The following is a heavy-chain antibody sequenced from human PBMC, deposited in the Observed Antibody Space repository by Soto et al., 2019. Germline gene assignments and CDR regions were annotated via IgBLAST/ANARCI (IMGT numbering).Heavy chain of an antibody. J-gene: IGHJ3*02. Sequence: PGGSLRLSCGTSGVTFSSYSMNWVRQAPGKGLEWVSSISSSSSYIYYADSVKGRFTISRDNAKNSLYLQMNSLRAEDTAVYYCAREFHDILTGYYPDAFDIWGQGTMVTVSS. CDR2: ISSSSSYI. V-gene: IGHV3-21*01. D-gene: IGHD3-9*01. CDR3: AREFHDILTGYYPDAFDI. CDR1: GVTFSSYS.